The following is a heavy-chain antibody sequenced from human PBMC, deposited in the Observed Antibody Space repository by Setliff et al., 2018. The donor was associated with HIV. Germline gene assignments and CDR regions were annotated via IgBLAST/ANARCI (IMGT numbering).Heavy chain of an antibody. V-gene: IGHV4-38-2*02. D-gene: IGHD6-13*01. CDR1: GYSISSGYY. CDR3: ARDIQAAGTGWFDP. CDR2: IYHSGST. J-gene: IGHJ5*02. Sequence: PSETLSLTCAVSGYSISSGYYWGWIRQPPGKGLEWIGSIYHSGSTYYNPSLKSRVTISLDTSKNKFSLKLSSVTAADTAVYYCARDIQAAGTGWFDPWGQGTLVTV.